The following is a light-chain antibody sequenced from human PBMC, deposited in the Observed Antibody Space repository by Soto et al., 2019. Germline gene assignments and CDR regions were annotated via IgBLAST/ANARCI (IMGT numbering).Light chain of an antibody. V-gene: IGLV2-8*01. J-gene: IGLJ1*01. Sequence: SALTQPRSVSGSPGQSVTISCTGTSSDVGYYNYVSWYQQHPGKAPKLMIYEVNKRPSGVPDRFSGSKSGNTASLTVSGLQAEDEADYYCSSYAGSSNVFGTGTKVTV. CDR1: SSDVGYYNY. CDR3: SSYAGSSNV. CDR2: EVN.